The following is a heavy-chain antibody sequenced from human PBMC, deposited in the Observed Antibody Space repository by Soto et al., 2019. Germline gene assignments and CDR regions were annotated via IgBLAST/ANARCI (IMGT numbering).Heavy chain of an antibody. J-gene: IGHJ4*02. CDR3: APIGRAMVTSSYFDY. CDR1: GYTFTSYF. CDR2: INPSGGST. V-gene: IGHV1-46*01. Sequence: ASVKVSCKASGYTFTSYFIHWVRQAPGKGLEWMGIINPSGGSTSYTQTFQGRVTMTKDTSTDTAYMELSSLRSEDTAVYYCAPIGRAMVTSSYFDYWGQGTLVTVSS. D-gene: IGHD5-18*01.